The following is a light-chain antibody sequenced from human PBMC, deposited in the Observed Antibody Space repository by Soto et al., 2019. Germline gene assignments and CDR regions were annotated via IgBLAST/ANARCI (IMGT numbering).Light chain of an antibody. J-gene: IGKJ2*01. CDR3: QQLNSYPYT. CDR2: AAS. CDR1: QGIASF. Sequence: DIQLTQSPSFLSASVGDRVTITCRASQGIASFLAWYQQKPGEAPKLLIYAASTLQTGVPSRFSGSQSGPVYTLTISSLQPDDFATYYCQQLNSYPYTFAQGTKLEIK. V-gene: IGKV1-9*01.